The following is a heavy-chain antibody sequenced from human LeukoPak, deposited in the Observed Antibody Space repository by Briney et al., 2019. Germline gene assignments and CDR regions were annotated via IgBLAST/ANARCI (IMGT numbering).Heavy chain of an antibody. CDR2: IIPILGIA. J-gene: IGHJ5*02. D-gene: IGHD1-26*01. Sequence: ASVKVSCKASGGTFSSYAISWVRQAPGQELEWMGRIIPILGIANYAQKFQGRVTITADKSTSTAYMELSSLRSEDTAVYYCASGREENNWFDPWGQGTLVTVSS. CDR3: ASGREENNWFDP. V-gene: IGHV1-69*04. CDR1: GGTFSSYA.